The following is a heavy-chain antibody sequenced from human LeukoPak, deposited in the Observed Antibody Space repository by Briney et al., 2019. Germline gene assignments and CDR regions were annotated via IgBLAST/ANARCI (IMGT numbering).Heavy chain of an antibody. D-gene: IGHD1-26*01. CDR1: GGSISSSSYY. V-gene: IGHV4-39*07. J-gene: IGHJ4*02. Sequence: SETLSLTCTVSGGSISSSSYYWGWIRQPPGKGLEWIGSIYYSGSTYYNPSLKSRVTMSVDTSKNQFSLKLSSVTAADTAVYYCARSPGIVEDTFDYWGQGTLVTVSS. CDR3: ARSPGIVEDTFDY. CDR2: IYYSGST.